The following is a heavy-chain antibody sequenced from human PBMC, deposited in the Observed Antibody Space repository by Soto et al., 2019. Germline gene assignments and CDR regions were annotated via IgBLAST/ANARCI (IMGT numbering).Heavy chain of an antibody. Sequence: VKVSCKASGYTFTSYNMHWVRQAPGQGLEWMGIINPSGASTSYTQKLQGRVTMTRDTSTSTVYMELSSLRSEDTAVYYCAREYYFGSGRPTDYYYYGLDVWGQGTTVTVYS. CDR3: AREYYFGSGRPTDYYYYGLDV. CDR1: GYTFTSYN. CDR2: INPSGAST. D-gene: IGHD3-10*01. V-gene: IGHV1-46*01. J-gene: IGHJ6*02.